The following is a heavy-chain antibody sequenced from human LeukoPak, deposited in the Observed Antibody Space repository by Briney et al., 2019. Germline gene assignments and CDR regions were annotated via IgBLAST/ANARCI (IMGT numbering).Heavy chain of an antibody. CDR3: ARYYYGSGSYPNNYYYYGMDV. CDR1: GFTFTSSA. V-gene: IGHV1-58*02. Sequence: SVKVSCKASGFTFTSSAMQWVRQARGQRLEWIGWIVVGSGNTNYAQKFQERVTITRDMSTSTAYMELSSLRSEDTAVYYCARYYYGSGSYPNNYYYYGMDVWGQGTTVTVSS. J-gene: IGHJ6*02. CDR2: IVVGSGNT. D-gene: IGHD3-10*01.